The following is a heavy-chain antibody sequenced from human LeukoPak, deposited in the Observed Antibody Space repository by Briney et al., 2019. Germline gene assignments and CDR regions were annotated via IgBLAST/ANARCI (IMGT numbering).Heavy chain of an antibody. CDR2: TSAYNGKT. V-gene: IGHV1-18*01. CDR1: GYTFTSYG. CDR3: ARGGVRFSMGDVFDI. Sequence: ASVKVSCKASGYTFTSYGISWVRQAPGQGLAWMGWTSAYNGKTDYAQELQDRVTMTTDTSTSTAYMELRSLRSDDTAVYYCARGGVRFSMGDVFDIWGQGTMVTVSS. J-gene: IGHJ3*02. D-gene: IGHD2-8*01.